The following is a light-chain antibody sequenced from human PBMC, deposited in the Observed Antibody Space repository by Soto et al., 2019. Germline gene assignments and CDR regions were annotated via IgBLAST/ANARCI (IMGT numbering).Light chain of an antibody. CDR1: IGISDA. J-gene: IGKJ1*01. V-gene: IGKV3-15*01. CDR2: DRS. CDR3: QQYQPFWT. Sequence: HSPTTLSVSPGEGATLSFRASIGISDALAQYQHKPGQTPRLLIYDRSARASGVPTRFSGSRSGAEFTLTISSLQPDDYATYYCQQYQPFWTFGQRTKVDIK.